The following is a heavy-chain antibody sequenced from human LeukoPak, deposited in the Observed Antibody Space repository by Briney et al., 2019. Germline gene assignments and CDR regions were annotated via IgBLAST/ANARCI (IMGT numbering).Heavy chain of an antibody. V-gene: IGHV4-39*01. CDR3: ASHKSFDYLSPIDS. CDR2: IYYTGST. D-gene: IGHD3-9*01. J-gene: IGHJ4*02. CDR1: GGSVSSSRYC. Sequence: SETLSLXCPVSGGSVSSSRYCWVWIRQPPGKGLGWIGIIYYTGSTYYKPSLKSRVTISVDASKNQISLKLSSVTAADTAVYFCASHKSFDYLSPIDSWGQGTLVTVSS.